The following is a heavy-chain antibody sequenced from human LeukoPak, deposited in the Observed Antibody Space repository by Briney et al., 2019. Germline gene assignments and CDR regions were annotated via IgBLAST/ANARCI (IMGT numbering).Heavy chain of an antibody. J-gene: IGHJ4*02. D-gene: IGHD5-18*01. V-gene: IGHV3-11*06. CDR2: ISSSSSYT. Sequence: PGGSLRLSCAASGXTFSDYYMSWIRQAPGKGLEWVSYISSSSSYTNYADSVKGRFTISRDNAKNSLYLQMNSLRAEDTAVYYCARSGYSYGSVDYWGQGTLVTVSS. CDR3: ARSGYSYGSVDY. CDR1: GXTFSDYY.